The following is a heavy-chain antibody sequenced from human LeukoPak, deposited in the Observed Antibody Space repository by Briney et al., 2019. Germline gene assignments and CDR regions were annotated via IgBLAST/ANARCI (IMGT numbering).Heavy chain of an antibody. V-gene: IGHV4-61*02. CDR2: IYTTGTI. J-gene: IGHJ2*01. D-gene: IGHD3-22*01. CDR3: ARTASHSRGYQAEDYWYFDL. Sequence: PSQTLSLTCTVSGDSISSGSYYWSWIRQPAGKRLEWIGRIYTTGTINYNPSLQSRVTISIDMSKNQFSLKLNSVTAADTAVYYCARTASHSRGYQAEDYWYFDLWGRGTLVTVSS. CDR1: GDSISSGSYY.